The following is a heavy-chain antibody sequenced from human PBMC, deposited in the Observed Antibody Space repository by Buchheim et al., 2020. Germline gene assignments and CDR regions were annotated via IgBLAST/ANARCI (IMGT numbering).Heavy chain of an antibody. D-gene: IGHD3-3*01. CDR2: INHSGST. Sequence: QVQLQQWGAGLLKPSETLSLTCAVYGGSFSGYYWSWIRQPPGKGLEWIGEINHSGSTNYNPSLKSRVTISVDKSKNQFSLKLSSVTAADTAVYYCARTYYDFWRRNDYYYGMEVWGQGTT. CDR3: ARTYYDFWRRNDYYYGMEV. CDR1: GGSFSGYY. J-gene: IGHJ6*01. V-gene: IGHV4-34*01.